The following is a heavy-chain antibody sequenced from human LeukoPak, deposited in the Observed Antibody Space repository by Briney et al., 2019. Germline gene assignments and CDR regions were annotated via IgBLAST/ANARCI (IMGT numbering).Heavy chain of an antibody. D-gene: IGHD3-10*01. V-gene: IGHV5-51*01. CDR2: IYPGDSDT. CDR1: GYSFTSYW. J-gene: IGHJ4*02. Sequence: GESLKISCKGSGYSFTSYWIGWVRQMPGKGLECMGIIYPGDSDTRYSPSFQGQVTISADKSISTAYLQWSSLKASDTAMYYCARHYYGSGSSYIFDYWGQGTLVTVSS. CDR3: ARHYYGSGSSYIFDY.